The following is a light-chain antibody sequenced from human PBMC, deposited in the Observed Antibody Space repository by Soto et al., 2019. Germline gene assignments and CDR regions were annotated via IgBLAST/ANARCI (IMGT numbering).Light chain of an antibody. J-gene: IGKJ5*01. CDR3: QQRNDWRRGT. V-gene: IGKV3-15*01. CDR1: QSVSTN. CDR2: DAS. Sequence: EIVLTQSPGTLSVSPGEGATLSCKTSQSVSTNLAWYQHKPGRAPRLLVYDASTRASGIPARFSGSGSGTEFTLSISSLQSEDFAVYYCQQRNDWRRGTFGQGTRLEIK.